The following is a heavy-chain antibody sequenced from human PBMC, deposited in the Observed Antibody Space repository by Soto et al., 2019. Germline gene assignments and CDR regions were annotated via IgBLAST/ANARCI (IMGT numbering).Heavy chain of an antibody. CDR2: ISYDGSNK. CDR1: GXTFSSYG. Sequence: GXSLRLSCAASGXTFSSYGIHWVREAPGKGLEWVAVISYDGSNKYYADSVNGRFTISRDNSKNTLYLQMNSMRPEDTAVYYCARDYDSSGYYRFDYWGQGTLGTVS. V-gene: IGHV3-30-3*01. CDR3: ARDYDSSGYYRFDY. J-gene: IGHJ4*02. D-gene: IGHD3-22*01.